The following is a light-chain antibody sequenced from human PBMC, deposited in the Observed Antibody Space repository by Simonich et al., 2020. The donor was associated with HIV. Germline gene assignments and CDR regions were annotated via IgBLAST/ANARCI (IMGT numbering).Light chain of an antibody. J-gene: IGKJ3*01. CDR3: LQRFNWPPIFT. V-gene: IGKV3-11*01. CDR2: DAS. Sequence: EIVLTQSPATLSLSPWERATHSCRASQSISNYVSWYQPKPDQAPRLLIYDASNRATGIPARFSGSGSGTDFTLTISSLVPEDFAVYYCLQRFNWPPIFTFGPGTKVDVK. CDR1: QSISNY.